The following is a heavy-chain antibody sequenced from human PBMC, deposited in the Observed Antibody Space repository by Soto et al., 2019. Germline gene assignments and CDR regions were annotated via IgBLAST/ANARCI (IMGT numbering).Heavy chain of an antibody. V-gene: IGHV4-39*01. CDR2: IYYSGST. D-gene: IGHD4-17*01. CDR3: ARNTITVNTNYFDY. CDR1: GGSISSSSYY. J-gene: IGHJ4*02. Sequence: PSETLSLTCTVSGGSISSSSYYWGWIRQPPGKGLEWIGCIYYSGSTYYNPSLKSRVTISVDTSKNQFSLKLSSVTAADTAVYYCARNTITVNTNYFDYWGQGTLVTVSS.